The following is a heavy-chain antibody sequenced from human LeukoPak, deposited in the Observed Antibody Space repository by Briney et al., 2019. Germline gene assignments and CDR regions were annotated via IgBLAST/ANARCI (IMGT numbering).Heavy chain of an antibody. CDR1: GFTFSTCG. Sequence: AGGSLRLSCAASGFTFSTCGMSWVRQAPGKGLEWVSAISGSGGSTYYADSVKGRFTISRDNSKNTLYLQMNSLRAEDTAVYYCAAVDVDTAFPWGQGTLVTVSS. V-gene: IGHV3-23*01. D-gene: IGHD5-18*01. J-gene: IGHJ5*02. CDR3: AAVDVDTAFP. CDR2: ISGSGGST.